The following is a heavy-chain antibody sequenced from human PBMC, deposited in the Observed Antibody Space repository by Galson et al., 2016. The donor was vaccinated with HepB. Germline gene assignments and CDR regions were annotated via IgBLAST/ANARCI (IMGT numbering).Heavy chain of an antibody. V-gene: IGHV3-23*01. CDR2: ISGDGATT. CDR3: AQSLWSGHYYFDY. J-gene: IGHJ4*02. CDR1: GFTFSTYA. D-gene: IGHD3-10*01. Sequence: SLRLSCAASGFTFSTYAMSWVRQAPGKGPEWVSVISGDGATTFYADSVKGRFTISRDNSKNTLYLQMNSLRAEDTAIYYCAQSLWSGHYYFDYWGQGDLVPVAS.